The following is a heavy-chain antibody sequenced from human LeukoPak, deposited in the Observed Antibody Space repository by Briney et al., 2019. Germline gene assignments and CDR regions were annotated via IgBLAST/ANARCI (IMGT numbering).Heavy chain of an antibody. D-gene: IGHD4-17*01. V-gene: IGHV4-31*03. CDR1: GGSISSGGYY. CDR3: ARFDYGDYWFDP. CDR2: IYYSGST. J-gene: IGHJ5*02. Sequence: PSETLSLTCTVSGGSISSGGYYWSWIRQHPGKGLEWIGYIYYSGSTYYNPSLKSRVTISVDTSKNQFSLKLSSVTAADTAVYYCARFDYGDYWFDPWGQGTLVTVSS.